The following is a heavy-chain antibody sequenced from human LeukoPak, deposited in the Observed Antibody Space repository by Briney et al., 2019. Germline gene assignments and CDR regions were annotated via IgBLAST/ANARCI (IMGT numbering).Heavy chain of an antibody. CDR3: ARLDYGDYGSGAFDI. D-gene: IGHD4-17*01. J-gene: IGHJ3*02. V-gene: IGHV4-38-2*02. CDR2: IYHSGST. Sequence: SETLSLTCTVSGYSISSGYYWGWIRQPPGKGLEWIGSIYHSGSTYYNPSLKSRVTISVDTSKNQFSLKLSSVTAADTAVYYCARLDYGDYGSGAFDIWGQGTMVTVSS. CDR1: GYSISSGYY.